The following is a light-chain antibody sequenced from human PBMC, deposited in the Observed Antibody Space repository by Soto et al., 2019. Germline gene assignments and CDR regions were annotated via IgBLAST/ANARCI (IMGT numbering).Light chain of an antibody. CDR3: QQYENLPT. CDR2: DAS. CDR1: QGISNS. V-gene: IGKV1-33*01. J-gene: IGKJ5*01. Sequence: DIQMTQSPSSVSASVGDRVTITCRASQGISNSLAWYQQKPGKAPKLLIYDASNLEAGVPSRFRGSGSGTDFTFTISRLQPEDIATYYCQQYENLPTFGQGTRLEIK.